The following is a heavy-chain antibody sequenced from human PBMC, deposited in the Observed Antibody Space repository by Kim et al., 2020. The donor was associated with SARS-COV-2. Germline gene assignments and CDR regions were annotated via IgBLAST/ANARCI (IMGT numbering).Heavy chain of an antibody. CDR3: ARGPMVRGLKGPDYYYGMDV. CDR1: GYTFTSYA. J-gene: IGHJ6*02. D-gene: IGHD3-10*01. Sequence: ASVKVSCKASGYTFTSYAMHWVRQAPGQRLEWMGWINAGNGNTKYSQKFQGRVTITRDTSASTAYMELSSLRSEDTAVYYCARGPMVRGLKGPDYYYGMDVWGQGTTVTVSS. CDR2: INAGNGNT. V-gene: IGHV1-3*01.